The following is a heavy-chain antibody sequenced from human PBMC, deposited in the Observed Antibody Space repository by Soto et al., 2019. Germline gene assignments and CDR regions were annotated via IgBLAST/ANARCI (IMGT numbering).Heavy chain of an antibody. Sequence: PGGSLRLSCAASGFTFSSYGMHWVRQAPGKGLEWVAVISYDGSNKYYADSVKGRFTISRDSSKNTLYLEMNSLRPEDTAVYYCAKGEYYYGSGSPYYGMDVWGQGTRVTVSS. J-gene: IGHJ6*02. D-gene: IGHD3-10*01. V-gene: IGHV3-30*18. CDR2: ISYDGSNK. CDR3: AKGEYYYGSGSPYYGMDV. CDR1: GFTFSSYG.